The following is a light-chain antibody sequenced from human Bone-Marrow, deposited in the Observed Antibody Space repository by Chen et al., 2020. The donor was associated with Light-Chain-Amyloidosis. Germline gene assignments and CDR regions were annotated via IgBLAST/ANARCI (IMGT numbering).Light chain of an antibody. J-gene: IGKJ1*01. Sequence: DIQMTQSPSTLSASVGDRVIITCRASESVSDWLAWYQQKPGKAPKLLIYKTSSLETGVPSRFSGSGSETEFTLTISSLQPDDFATDYCQQYNSYSRTFGQGTKVEVK. CDR3: QQYNSYSRT. CDR1: ESVSDW. V-gene: IGKV1-5*03. CDR2: KTS.